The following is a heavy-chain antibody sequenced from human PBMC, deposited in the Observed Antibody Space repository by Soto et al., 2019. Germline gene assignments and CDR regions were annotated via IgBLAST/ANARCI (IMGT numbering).Heavy chain of an antibody. CDR3: ARDSGEGDAEYCQH. D-gene: IGHD2-21*01. V-gene: IGHV1-69*12. CDR1: GGTFSSYA. Sequence: QVQLVQSGAEVRKPGSSVKVSCKASGGTFSSYAISWVRQAPGQGLEWMGGIIPIFGTANYAQKFQGRVTITADESTSTAYRELSSLRSEDTAVYYWARDSGEGDAEYCQHWGQGTLVTVSS. J-gene: IGHJ1*01. CDR2: IIPIFGTA.